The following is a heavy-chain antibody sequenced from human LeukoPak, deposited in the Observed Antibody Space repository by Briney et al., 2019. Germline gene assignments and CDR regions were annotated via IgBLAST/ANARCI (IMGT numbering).Heavy chain of an antibody. CDR1: GFTVSSNY. CDR2: IYSGGST. CDR3: AKDRRYFDWLAS. Sequence: PGGSLRLSCAASGFTVSSNYMSWVRQAPGKGLEWVSVIYSGGSTYYADSVKGRFTISRDNSKNTLYLQMNSLRAEDTAVYYCAKDRRYFDWLASWGQGTLVTVSS. V-gene: IGHV3-53*05. D-gene: IGHD3-9*01. J-gene: IGHJ1*01.